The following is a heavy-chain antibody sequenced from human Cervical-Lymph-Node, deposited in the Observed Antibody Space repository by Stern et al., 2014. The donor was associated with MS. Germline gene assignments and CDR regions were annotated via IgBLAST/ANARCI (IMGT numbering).Heavy chain of an antibody. J-gene: IGHJ3*02. Sequence: SGPALVKPTQTLTLTCTFSGFSLTPSGMCVSWIRQPPGKALEWLALIDWDDDKSYNTSLKTRLTISKDTSKNQVVLTMTNMDPVDTATYYCARFYSSSSFADAFDIWGQGTMVTVSS. CDR1: GFSLTPSGMC. CDR2: IDWDDDK. D-gene: IGHD6-6*01. V-gene: IGHV2-70*01. CDR3: ARFYSSSSFADAFDI.